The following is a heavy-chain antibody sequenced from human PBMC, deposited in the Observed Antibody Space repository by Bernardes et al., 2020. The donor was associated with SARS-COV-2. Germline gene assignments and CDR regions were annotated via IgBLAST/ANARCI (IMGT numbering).Heavy chain of an antibody. D-gene: IGHD5-12*01. J-gene: IGHJ4*02. Sequence: GGSLRLSCAASGFTFSSYGMHWVRQAPGKGLEWVAVISYDGSNKYYADSVKGRFTISRDNSKNTLYLQMNSLRAEDTAVYYCAKHGERWLQAAFDYWGQGTLVTVSS. CDR2: ISYDGSNK. CDR1: GFTFSSYG. V-gene: IGHV3-30*18. CDR3: AKHGERWLQAAFDY.